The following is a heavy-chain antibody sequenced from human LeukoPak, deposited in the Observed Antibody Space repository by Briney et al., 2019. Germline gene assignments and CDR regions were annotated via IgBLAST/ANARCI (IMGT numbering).Heavy chain of an antibody. V-gene: IGHV1-18*01. J-gene: IGHJ4*02. CDR3: ARDCSGGSCYRASGDY. CDR2: ISAYNGNT. CDR1: GYTFTSYG. Sequence: GASVKVSCKASGYTFTSYGISWVRQAPGQGFEWMGWISAYNGNTNYAQKLQGRVTMTTDTSTSTAYMELRSLRSDDTAVYYCARDCSGGSCYRASGDYWGQGTLVTVSS. D-gene: IGHD2-15*01.